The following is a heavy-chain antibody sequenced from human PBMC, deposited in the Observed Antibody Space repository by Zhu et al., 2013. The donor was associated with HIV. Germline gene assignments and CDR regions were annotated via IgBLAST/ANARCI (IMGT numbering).Heavy chain of an antibody. V-gene: IGHV1-69*01. CDR3: ARGGQTSVYVDYETIFYYYGMDV. CDR1: GGTFSSYA. D-gene: IGHD4-17*01. CDR2: IIPIFRTS. Sequence: QVQLVQSGTEVKKPGSSVKVSCKASGGTFSSYAISWVRQAPGHGLEWMGGIIPIFRTSHYAQKFQDRVTITADESTTTAYMELTRLTSEDTAVYYCARGGQTSVYVDYETIFYYYGMDVWGQGTTVTVSS. J-gene: IGHJ6*02.